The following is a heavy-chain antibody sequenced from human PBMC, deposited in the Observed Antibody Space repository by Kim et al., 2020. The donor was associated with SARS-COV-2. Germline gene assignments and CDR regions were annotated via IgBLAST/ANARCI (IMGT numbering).Heavy chain of an antibody. V-gene: IGHV3-7*01. CDR2: TER. Sequence: TERNYADSVKGRFTITRDNAQNSLYLQMNSLTVEDTAIYYCAREDGTFDDWGQGILVTVSS. J-gene: IGHJ4*02. CDR3: AREDGTFDD.